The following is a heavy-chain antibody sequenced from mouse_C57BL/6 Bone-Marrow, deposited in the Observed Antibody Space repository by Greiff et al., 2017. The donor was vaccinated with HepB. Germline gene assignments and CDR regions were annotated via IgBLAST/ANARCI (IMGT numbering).Heavy chain of an antibody. CDR2: IRNKANNHAT. Sequence: DVQLQESGGGLVQPGGSMKLSCAASGFTFSDAWMDWVRQSPETGLEWVAEIRNKANNHATYYAEYVKGRFTISRDDSKSRVYLQMNSLRAEDTGIYYCTRGAALGEMDYWGQGTSVTVSS. CDR1: GFTFSDAW. J-gene: IGHJ4*01. D-gene: IGHD4-1*01. CDR3: TRGAALGEMDY. V-gene: IGHV6-6*01.